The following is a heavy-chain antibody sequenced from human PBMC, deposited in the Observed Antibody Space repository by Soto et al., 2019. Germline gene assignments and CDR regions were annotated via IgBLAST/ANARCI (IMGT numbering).Heavy chain of an antibody. CDR3: ARYCSSTSCYGWDYYYGMDV. J-gene: IGHJ6*02. Sequence: SVNVSCKSSGGTFSSYSISWGRQAPGQGLEWMGGIIPIFGTANYAQKFQGRVTITADESTSTAYMELSSLRSEDTAVYYCARYCSSTSCYGWDYYYGMDVWGQGTTVTVSS. CDR1: GGTFSSYS. V-gene: IGHV1-69*13. D-gene: IGHD2-2*01. CDR2: IIPIFGTA.